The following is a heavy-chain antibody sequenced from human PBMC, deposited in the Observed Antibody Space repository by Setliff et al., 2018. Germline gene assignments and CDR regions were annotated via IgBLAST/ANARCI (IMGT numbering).Heavy chain of an antibody. CDR3: ARGVYCSGGSCEGNDY. CDR1: GGTFSSYA. CDR2: IIPILGIA. D-gene: IGHD2-15*01. Sequence: SVKVSCKASGGTFSSYAISWVRQAPGQGLEWMGGIIPILGIANYAQKFQGRVTITAAKSTSTAYMELSSLRSEDTAVYYCARGVYCSGGSCEGNDYWGQGTLVTSPQ. V-gene: IGHV1-69*10. J-gene: IGHJ4*02.